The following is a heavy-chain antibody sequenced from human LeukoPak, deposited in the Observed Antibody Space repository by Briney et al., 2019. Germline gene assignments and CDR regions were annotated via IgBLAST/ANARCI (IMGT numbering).Heavy chain of an antibody. Sequence: GGSLRLSCAASGSTFRKYWLHWVRQAPGKGLEWVANIKQDGSGKYYVDSVKGRFTISRDNAKNSLYLQMNSLRAEDTAVYYCARDWAYNGGSYGVDWGQGTLVTVSS. CDR2: IKQDGSGK. V-gene: IGHV3-7*01. J-gene: IGHJ4*02. CDR3: ARDWAYNGGSYGVD. CDR1: GSTFRKYW. D-gene: IGHD1-26*01.